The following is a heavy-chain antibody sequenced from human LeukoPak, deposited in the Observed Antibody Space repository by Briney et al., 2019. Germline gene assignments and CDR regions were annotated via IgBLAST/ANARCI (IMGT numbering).Heavy chain of an antibody. V-gene: IGHV1-3*01. J-gene: IGHJ4*02. Sequence: PMASVKVSCKASGYTFTSYAMHWVRQAPGQRFEWMGWINAGNGNTKYSQKFQGRVTITRDTSASTAYMELSSLRSEDTAVYYCARGRVTMIVNYYFDYWGQGTLVTVSS. CDR1: GYTFTSYA. D-gene: IGHD3-22*01. CDR3: ARGRVTMIVNYYFDY. CDR2: INAGNGNT.